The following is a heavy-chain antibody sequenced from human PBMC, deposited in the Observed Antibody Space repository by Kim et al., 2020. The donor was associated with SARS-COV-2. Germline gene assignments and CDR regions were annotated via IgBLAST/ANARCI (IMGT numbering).Heavy chain of an antibody. CDR3: TRVDSAEKHDY. V-gene: IGHV3-49*03. D-gene: IGHD2-15*01. Sequence: GGSLRHSCTASGFTFGDYAMSWFRQAPGKGLEWVGFIRSKAYGGTTEYAASVKGRFTISRDDSKSIAYLQMNSLKTEDTAVYYCTRVDSAEKHDYWGQGTLVTVSS. CDR2: IRSKAYGGTT. J-gene: IGHJ4*02. CDR1: GFTFGDYA.